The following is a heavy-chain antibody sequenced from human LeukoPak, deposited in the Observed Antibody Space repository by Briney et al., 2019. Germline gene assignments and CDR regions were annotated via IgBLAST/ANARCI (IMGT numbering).Heavy chain of an antibody. D-gene: IGHD2-2*01. V-gene: IGHV4-59*01. CDR2: IYYSGST. J-gene: IGHJ5*02. Sequence: SGTLSLTCTVSGGSISSYYWSWIRQPPGKGLEWIGYIYYSGSTNYNPSLKSRVTISVDTSKNQFSLKLSSVTAADTAVYYCALGVGVPAGLNWFDPWGQGTLVTVSS. CDR3: ALGVGVPAGLNWFDP. CDR1: GGSISSYY.